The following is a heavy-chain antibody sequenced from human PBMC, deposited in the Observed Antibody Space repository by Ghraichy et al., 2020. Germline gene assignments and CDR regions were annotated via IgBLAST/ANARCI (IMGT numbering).Heavy chain of an antibody. V-gene: IGHV4-4*09. CDR1: GGSISSYY. CDR3: ARHTRKQTVAGTDFDY. D-gene: IGHD6-19*01. Sequence: SETLSLTCTVSGGSISSYYWSWIRQPPGKGLEWIGYIYTSGSTNYNPSLKSRVTISVDTSKNQFSLKLSSVTAADTAVYYCARHTRKQTVAGTDFDYWGQGTLVTVSS. CDR2: IYTSGST. J-gene: IGHJ4*02.